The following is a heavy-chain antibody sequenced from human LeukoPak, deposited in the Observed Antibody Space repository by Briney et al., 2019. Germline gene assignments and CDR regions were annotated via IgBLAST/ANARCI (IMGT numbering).Heavy chain of an antibody. CDR2: IYYSGST. CDR1: GGSISSSSYY. J-gene: IGHJ6*03. Sequence: SETLSLTCTVSGGSISSSSYYWGWIRQPPGKGLEWIGSIYYSGSTYYNPSLKSRVTISVDTSKNHFSLNLTSVTAADTAVYYCARVGVKGAITYYYYMDVWGKGTTVIVSS. CDR3: ARVGVKGAITYYYYMDV. V-gene: IGHV4-39*02. D-gene: IGHD1-26*01.